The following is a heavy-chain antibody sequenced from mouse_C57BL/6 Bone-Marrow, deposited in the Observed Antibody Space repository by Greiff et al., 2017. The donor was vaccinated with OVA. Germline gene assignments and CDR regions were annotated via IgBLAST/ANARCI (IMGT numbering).Heavy chain of an antibody. CDR3: ARGGYGYVWFAY. D-gene: IGHD2-2*01. CDR1: GYTFTSYN. J-gene: IGHJ3*01. CDR2: IYPGNGDT. V-gene: IGHV1-12*01. Sequence: VQLQQSGAELVRPGASVKMSCKASGYTFTSYNMPWVKQTPSQGLEWIGAIYPGNGDTSYNQKFKGKATLTVDKSSSTAYMQLSSLTSEDSAVYFCARGGYGYVWFAYWGQGTLVTVSA.